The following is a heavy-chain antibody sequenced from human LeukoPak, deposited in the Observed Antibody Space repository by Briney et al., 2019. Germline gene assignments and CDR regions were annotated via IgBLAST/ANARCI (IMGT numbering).Heavy chain of an antibody. D-gene: IGHD6-19*01. V-gene: IGHV1-8*01. CDR3: ARSSYSSGWYDPKHSGYFDL. CDR2: MNPNSGNT. CDR1: GYTFTSYD. J-gene: IGHJ2*01. Sequence: ASVKVSCKASGYTFTSYDINWVRQATGQGLEWMGWMNPNSGNTGYAQKFQGRDTMTRNTSISTAYMELSSLRSEDTAVYYCARSSYSSGWYDPKHSGYFDLWGRGTLVTVSS.